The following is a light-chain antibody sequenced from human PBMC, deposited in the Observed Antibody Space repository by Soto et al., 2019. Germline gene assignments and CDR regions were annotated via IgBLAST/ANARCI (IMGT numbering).Light chain of an antibody. CDR2: DAS. CDR3: QQSENLASLT. CDR1: QDIKDY. V-gene: IGKV1-33*01. J-gene: IGKJ3*01. Sequence: DIQMTQSPTSLSASAGDRVTITCQASQDIKDYLNWYQQKPGKAPNLLIYDASNLEAGVPSRFRGSGSGTQFTLTINGLQPEDVAIYYCQQSENLASLTFGPGTKVDLK.